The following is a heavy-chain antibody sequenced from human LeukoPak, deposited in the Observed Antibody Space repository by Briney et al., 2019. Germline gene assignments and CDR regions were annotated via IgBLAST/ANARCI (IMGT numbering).Heavy chain of an antibody. D-gene: IGHD1-26*01. CDR3: ARDRPYSGSYDDSTDAFDI. J-gene: IGHJ3*02. CDR2: IIPIFGTA. Sequence: GASVKVSCKASGGTFSSYAISWVRQAPGQGLEWMGGIIPIFGTANYAQKFQGRVTITTDESTSAAYMELSSLRSEDTAVYYCARDRPYSGSYDDSTDAFDIWGQGTMVTVSS. V-gene: IGHV1-69*05. CDR1: GGTFSSYA.